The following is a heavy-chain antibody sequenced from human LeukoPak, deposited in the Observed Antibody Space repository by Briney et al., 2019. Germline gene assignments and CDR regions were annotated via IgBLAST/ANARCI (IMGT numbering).Heavy chain of an antibody. CDR3: AREVPAAISHRTTGSHYFDY. D-gene: IGHD2-2*02. CDR2: TSAGGDIT. CDR1: GFTFSDHA. V-gene: IGHV3-23*01. Sequence: GGSLRLSCAASGFTFSDHAMTWVRQTLAKGLESVSSTSAGGDITHYADSVKGRFTISRDNSKNTLYLQMNSLRAEDTAVYYCAREVPAAISHRTTGSHYFDYWGQGTLVTVSS. J-gene: IGHJ4*02.